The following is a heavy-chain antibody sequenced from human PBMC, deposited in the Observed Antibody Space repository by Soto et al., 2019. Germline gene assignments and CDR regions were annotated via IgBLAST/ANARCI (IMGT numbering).Heavy chain of an antibody. CDR2: ISSSSSYI. J-gene: IGHJ4*02. V-gene: IGHV3-21*01. D-gene: IGHD6-6*01. CDR1: GFTFSSYS. Sequence: EVQLVESGGGLVKPGGSLRLSCAASGFTFSSYSMNWVRQAPGKGLEWVSSISSSSSYIYYADSVKGQFTISRDNAKNSLYLQMNSLRAEDTAVYYCARVGGQLVPGFDYWGQGTLVTVSS. CDR3: ARVGGQLVPGFDY.